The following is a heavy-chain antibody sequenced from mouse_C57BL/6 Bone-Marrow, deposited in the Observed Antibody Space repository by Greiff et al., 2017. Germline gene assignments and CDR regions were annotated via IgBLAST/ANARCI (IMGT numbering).Heavy chain of an antibody. CDR2: FYPGSGSI. V-gene: IGHV1-62-2*01. CDR3: ARHEEGWDYDAFDY. CDR1: GYTFTEYT. Sequence: QVQLQQSGAELVKPGASVKLSCKASGYTFTEYTIHWVKQRSGQGLEWIGWFYPGSGSIKYNENFKDKATLTAAKSSSTVYMELSRMTSEDSAVYFGARHEEGWDYDAFDYWGQGTTLTVSS. D-gene: IGHD2-4*01. J-gene: IGHJ2*01.